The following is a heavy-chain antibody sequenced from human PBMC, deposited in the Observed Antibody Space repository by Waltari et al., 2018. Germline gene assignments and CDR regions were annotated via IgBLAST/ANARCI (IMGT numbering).Heavy chain of an antibody. D-gene: IGHD3-10*01. CDR2: ISSGSTTI. CDR1: GFTFSSYS. Sequence: EVQLVESGEDLVKPGGSLRLSCAASGFTFSSYSMNWVRQAPGKGLEWVSSISSGSTTIHYADSVKGRFTISRDNAKKSLYLQMNSLRAEDMAVYYGARGTMGTYDYWGQGTLVTVSS. CDR3: ARGTMGTYDY. V-gene: IGHV3-21*01. J-gene: IGHJ4*02.